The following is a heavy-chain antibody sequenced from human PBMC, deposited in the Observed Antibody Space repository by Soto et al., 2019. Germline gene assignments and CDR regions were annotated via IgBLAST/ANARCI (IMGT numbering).Heavy chain of an antibody. CDR1: GFSLSTSGVG. CDR2: IYWDDDK. Sequence: QITLKESGPTLVKPTQTLTLTCTFSGFSLSTSGVGVAWIRQPPGKALEWLALIYWDDDKRYRPSLESRLTITKDTTKNQVVLTMTNMASVDTSTYYCAYLPCSGGSCYWFSFSGMDVWGQGTTVNVSS. D-gene: IGHD2-15*01. CDR3: AYLPCSGGSCYWFSFSGMDV. V-gene: IGHV2-5*02. J-gene: IGHJ6*02.